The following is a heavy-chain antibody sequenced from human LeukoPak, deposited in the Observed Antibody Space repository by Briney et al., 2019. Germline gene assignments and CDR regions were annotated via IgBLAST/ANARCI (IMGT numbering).Heavy chain of an antibody. CDR3: TRDRSRAEDD. CDR1: GFTFSSYR. J-gene: IGHJ4*02. CDR2: ISSSSSTI. D-gene: IGHD1-14*01. V-gene: IGHV3-48*01. Sequence: PGGSLRLSCAASGFTFSSYRMNWVRQAPGKGLEWVSHISSSSSTIYYADSVMGRFTVSRDNAKNSLYLQMNSLRGEDTAVYYCTRDRSRAEDDWGQGTLVTVSS.